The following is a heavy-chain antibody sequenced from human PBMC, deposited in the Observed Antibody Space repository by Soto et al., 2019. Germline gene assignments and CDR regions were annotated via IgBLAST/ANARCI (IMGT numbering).Heavy chain of an antibody. Sequence: EVQLVETGGGLIQPGGSLRLSCAASGFTVSGNYMSWVRQAPGKGLEWVSVIYNGGGTNYADTVKGRFTISRDNSKITLYLQTNSLNAWDTAVYYCARTRGSSYDSWRQGTLVTVSS. V-gene: IGHV3-53*02. CDR3: ARTRGSSYDS. D-gene: IGHD6-6*01. CDR1: GFTVSGNY. J-gene: IGHJ4*02. CDR2: IYNGGGT.